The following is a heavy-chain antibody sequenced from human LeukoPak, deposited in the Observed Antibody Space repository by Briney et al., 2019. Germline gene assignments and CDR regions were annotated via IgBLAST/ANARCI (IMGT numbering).Heavy chain of an antibody. D-gene: IGHD6-19*01. V-gene: IGHV3-21*01. CDR1: GFTFSSYS. J-gene: IGHJ4*02. CDR2: ISSSSSYI. Sequence: GGSLRLSCAASGFTFSSYSMNWVRQAPGKGLEWVSSISSSSSYIYYADSVKGRSTISRDNAKNSLYLQMNSLRAEDTAVYYCARDPSGWYFVDYWGQGTLVTVSS. CDR3: ARDPSGWYFVDY.